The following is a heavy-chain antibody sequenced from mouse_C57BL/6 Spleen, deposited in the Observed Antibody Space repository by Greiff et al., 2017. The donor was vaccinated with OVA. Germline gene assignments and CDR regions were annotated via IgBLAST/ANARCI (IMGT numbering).Heavy chain of an antibody. CDR3: ASFYYQRDYAMDY. Sequence: QVQLQQSGPELVKPGASVKISCKASGYAFSSSWMNWVKQRPGKGLEWIGRIYPGDGDTNYNGKFKGKATLTADKSSSTAYMQLSSLTSEDSAVYFCASFYYQRDYAMDYWGQGTSVTVSS. D-gene: IGHD1-1*01. CDR2: IYPGDGDT. V-gene: IGHV1-82*01. CDR1: GYAFSSSW. J-gene: IGHJ4*01.